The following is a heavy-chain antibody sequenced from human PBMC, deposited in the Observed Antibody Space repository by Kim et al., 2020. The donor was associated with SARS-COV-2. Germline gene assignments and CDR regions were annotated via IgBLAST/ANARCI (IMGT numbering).Heavy chain of an antibody. CDR3: ARGVGNLAVGNWFDP. V-gene: IGHV1-69*04. Sequence: QKFQGRVTITADMSTTTAYMELSSLRCEDTAVYYCARGVGNLAVGNWFDPWGQGTLVTVSP. J-gene: IGHJ5*02. D-gene: IGHD6-19*01.